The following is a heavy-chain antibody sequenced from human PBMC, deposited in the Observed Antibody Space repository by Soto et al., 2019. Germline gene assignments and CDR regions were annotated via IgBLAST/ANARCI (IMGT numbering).Heavy chain of an antibody. CDR1: GGSFSSYA. V-gene: IGHV1-69*01. Sequence: QVQLVQSGPEVKKPGSSVKVSCKASGGSFSSYAITWVRQAPGQGLEWMGGIIGMFGTTDYAQKFQGRLTITANALPSTAYKELSSLSSEDTAVYYCARGSEHVPNYFAFWGQGTLVTVAS. D-gene: IGHD6-6*01. CDR3: ARGSEHVPNYFAF. CDR2: IIGMFGTT. J-gene: IGHJ4*02.